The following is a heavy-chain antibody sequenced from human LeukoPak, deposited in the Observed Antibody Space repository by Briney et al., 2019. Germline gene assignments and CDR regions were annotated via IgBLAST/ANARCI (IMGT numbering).Heavy chain of an antibody. Sequence: GASVKVSCKASGYTFTSYDINWVRQATGQGLEWMGWMNPNSGNTGYAQKFQGRVTMTRNTSISTAYMELSSLRSEDTAVYYCARVNPITMVRGANWFDHWGQGALVTVSS. V-gene: IGHV1-8*01. CDR1: GYTFTSYD. D-gene: IGHD3-10*01. J-gene: IGHJ5*02. CDR2: MNPNSGNT. CDR3: ARVNPITMVRGANWFDH.